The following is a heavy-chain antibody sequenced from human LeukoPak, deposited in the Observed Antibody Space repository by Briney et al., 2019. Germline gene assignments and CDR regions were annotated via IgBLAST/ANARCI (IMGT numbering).Heavy chain of an antibody. V-gene: IGHV3-53*01. Sequence: GGSLRLSCVASGFTVSINYMSWVRQAPGKGLEWVSVIYSGGSTYYADSVKGRFTISRDNSKNTLYLQMNSLRAEDTAVYYCASGSGSYRTPYYYMDVWGTGTTVTVSS. CDR1: GFTVSINY. D-gene: IGHD3-10*01. J-gene: IGHJ6*03. CDR2: IYSGGST. CDR3: ASGSGSYRTPYYYMDV.